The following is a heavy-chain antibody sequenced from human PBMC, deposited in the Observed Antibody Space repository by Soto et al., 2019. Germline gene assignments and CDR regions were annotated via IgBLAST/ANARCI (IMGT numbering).Heavy chain of an antibody. J-gene: IGHJ3*02. CDR1: GFTFSSYD. D-gene: IGHD2-15*01. V-gene: IGHV3-30-3*01. Sequence: QVQLVESGGGVVQPGRSLRLSCAASGFTFSSYDMHWVRQAPGKGLEWVAVISYDGSNKHYADSVKGRFTISRDNSKNTLYLQMNSLRAEDTAVYYCAREYGIGGATFDIWGQGTRVTVSS. CDR3: AREYGIGGATFDI. CDR2: ISYDGSNK.